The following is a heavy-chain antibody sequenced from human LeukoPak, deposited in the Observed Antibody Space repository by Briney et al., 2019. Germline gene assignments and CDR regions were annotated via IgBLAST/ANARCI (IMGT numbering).Heavy chain of an antibody. D-gene: IGHD2/OR15-2a*01. V-gene: IGHV3-66*01. CDR1: EFSVGSNY. J-gene: IGHJ3*02. CDR2: IYSGGST. CDR3: AREISGSDAFDI. Sequence: GGSLRLSCAASEFSVGSNYMTWVRQAPGKGLEWVSLIYSGGSTYYADSVKGRFTISRDNSKNTLYLQMNSLRAEDTAVYYCAREISGSDAFDIWGQGTMVTVSS.